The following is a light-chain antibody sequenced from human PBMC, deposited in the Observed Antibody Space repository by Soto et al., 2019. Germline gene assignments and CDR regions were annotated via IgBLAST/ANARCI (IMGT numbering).Light chain of an antibody. CDR1: SSDVVDYDY. CDR3: SSYTSSGTLVL. V-gene: IGLV2-14*01. J-gene: IGLJ2*01. Sequence: QSALTQPASVSGSPGQSITISCTGTSSDVVDYDYVSWYQQHPGKAPKLMFYDVSNRPSGVSNRFSGSKSGNTASLTISGLQAEDEGDYYCSSYTSSGTLVLFGGGTKVTVL. CDR2: DVS.